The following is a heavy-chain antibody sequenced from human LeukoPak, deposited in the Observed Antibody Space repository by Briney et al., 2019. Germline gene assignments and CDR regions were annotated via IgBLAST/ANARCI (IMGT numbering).Heavy chain of an antibody. CDR2: IYTSGSS. V-gene: IGHV4-4*07. CDR3: ARASGYYDSSGYVSEYFQH. CDR1: GGSISSYY. D-gene: IGHD3-22*01. J-gene: IGHJ1*01. Sequence: SETLSLTCTVSGGSISSYYWSWIRQPAGKGLEWIGRIYTSGSSTYNPSLKGRVTMSLDTSKNQFSLKLSSVTAADTAVYYCARASGYYDSSGYVSEYFQHWGRGTLVTVSS.